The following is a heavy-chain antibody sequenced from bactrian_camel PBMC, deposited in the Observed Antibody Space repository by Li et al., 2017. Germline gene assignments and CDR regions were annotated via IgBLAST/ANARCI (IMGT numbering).Heavy chain of an antibody. J-gene: IGHJ4*01. Sequence: VQLVESGGGAVEAGGSLKLSCVTSGFTFSNYELSWVRQAPGKRLEWVSAITDDGTAYYKPSVKGRFTIARDNAASTLFLLMTRLKPEDTAMYYCAQGKFGGGATEWTMPPPRSQGTQVT. CDR2: ITDDGTA. CDR1: GFTFSNYE. D-gene: IGHD4*01. V-gene: IGHV3S40*01.